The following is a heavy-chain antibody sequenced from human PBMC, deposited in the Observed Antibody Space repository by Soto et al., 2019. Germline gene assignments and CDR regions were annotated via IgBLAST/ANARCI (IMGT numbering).Heavy chain of an antibody. CDR2: IYYSGST. Sequence: PSETLSLTCTVSGGSISSGDYYWSWIRQPPGKGLEWIGYIYYSGSTYYNPSLKSRVTISVDTSKNQFSLKLSSVTAADTAVYYCARSNYYDSSGYYPFDYWGQGTLVTVSS. CDR1: GGSISSGDYY. D-gene: IGHD3-22*01. V-gene: IGHV4-30-4*01. CDR3: ARSNYYDSSGYYPFDY. J-gene: IGHJ4*02.